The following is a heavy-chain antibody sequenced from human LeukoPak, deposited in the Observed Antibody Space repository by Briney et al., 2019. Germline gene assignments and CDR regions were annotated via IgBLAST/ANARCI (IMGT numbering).Heavy chain of an antibody. Sequence: GGSLRLSCAASGFTVSSNYMSWVRQAPGKGLGWVSVIYSGGSTYYADSVKGRFTISRDNSKNTLYLQMNSLRAENTAVYYCARERVVRGVISAFDYWGQGTLVTVSS. J-gene: IGHJ4*02. D-gene: IGHD3-10*01. CDR3: ARERVVRGVISAFDY. CDR1: GFTVSSNY. V-gene: IGHV3-66*01. CDR2: IYSGGST.